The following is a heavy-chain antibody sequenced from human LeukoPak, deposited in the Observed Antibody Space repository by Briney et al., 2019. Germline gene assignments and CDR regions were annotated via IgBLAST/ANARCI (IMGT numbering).Heavy chain of an antibody. CDR2: ISSNGVST. J-gene: IGHJ4*02. Sequence: PGGSLRLSCAASGFTFSTYAMHWVRQAPGKGLEYVSAISSNGVSTYYANSVKGRFTISRDNAKNSLYLQMSSLRDEDTAVYYCARAHYLKYYYDSSGLMAPFDYWGQGTLVTVSS. CDR3: ARAHYLKYYYDSSGLMAPFDY. V-gene: IGHV3-64*01. CDR1: GFTFSTYA. D-gene: IGHD3-22*01.